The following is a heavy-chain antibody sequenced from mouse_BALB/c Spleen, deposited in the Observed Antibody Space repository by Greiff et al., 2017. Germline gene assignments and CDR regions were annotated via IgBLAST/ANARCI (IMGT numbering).Heavy chain of an antibody. CDR1: GYTFTSYV. J-gene: IGHJ1*01. CDR2: INPYNDGT. CDR3: ARYDGSLHWYFDV. Sequence: VHVKQSGPELVKPGASVKMSCKASGYTFTSYVMHWVKQKPGQGLEWIGYINPYNDGTKYNEKFKGKATLTSDKSSSTAYMELSSLTSEDSAVYYCARYDGSLHWYFDVWGAGTTVTVSA. V-gene: IGHV1-14*01. D-gene: IGHD1-1*01.